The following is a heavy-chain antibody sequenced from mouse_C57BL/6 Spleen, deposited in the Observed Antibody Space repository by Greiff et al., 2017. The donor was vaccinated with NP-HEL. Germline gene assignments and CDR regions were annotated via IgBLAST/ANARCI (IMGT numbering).Heavy chain of an antibody. J-gene: IGHJ1*03. CDR1: GYTFTSYW. V-gene: IGHV1-69*01. CDR2: IDPSDSYT. CDR3: ARRKIYYYGSSPWLDV. Sequence: VQLQQSGAELVMPGASVKLSCKASGYTFTSYWMHWVKQRPGQGLEWIGEIDPSDSYTNYNQKFKGKSTLTVDKSSSTAYMQLSSLTSEDSAVYYWARRKIYYYGSSPWLDVWGTGITVTVSS. D-gene: IGHD1-1*01.